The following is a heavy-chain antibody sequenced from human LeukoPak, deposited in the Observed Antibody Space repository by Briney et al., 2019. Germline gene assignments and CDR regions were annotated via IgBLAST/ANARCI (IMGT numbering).Heavy chain of an antibody. CDR3: ARAETYYDILTGYDY. CDR1: GGSISSYY. CDR2: IYYSGST. Sequence: PSETLSLTCTVSGGSISSYYWSWIRQPPGKGLEWIGHIYYSGSTNYNPSLKSRVTISVDTSKNQFSLKLSSVTAADTAVYYCARAETYYDILTGYDYWGQGTLVTVSS. V-gene: IGHV4-59*01. D-gene: IGHD3-9*01. J-gene: IGHJ4*02.